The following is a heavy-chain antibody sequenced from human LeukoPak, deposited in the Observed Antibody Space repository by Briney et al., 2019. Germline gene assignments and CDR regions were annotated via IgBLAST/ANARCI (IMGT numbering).Heavy chain of an antibody. J-gene: IGHJ5*02. CDR1: GASLSSDY. CDR2: VFYTGSS. V-gene: IGHV4-59*01. D-gene: IGHD3-10*01. CDR3: ARAPLGAGEWLDP. Sequence: SETLSLTCNVSGASLSSDYWNWIRQPPGGGLQWIGSVFYTGSSNYNPSLMSRATISMDTSKRQFSLKLSSVTAADTAVYYCARAPLGAGEWLDPCGQGTLVAVSS.